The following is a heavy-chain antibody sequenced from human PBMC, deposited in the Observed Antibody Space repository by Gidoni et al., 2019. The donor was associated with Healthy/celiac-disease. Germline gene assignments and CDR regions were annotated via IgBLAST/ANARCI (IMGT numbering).Heavy chain of an antibody. V-gene: IGHV3-33*01. D-gene: IGHD6-19*01. CDR1: GFTFSSYG. J-gene: IGHJ4*02. CDR2: IWYDGSNK. CDR3: ARDRGGIAVAGVFDY. Sequence: QVQLVESGGGVVQPGRSLRLSCAASGFTFSSYGMHWVRQAPGKGLEWVAVIWYDGSNKYYADSVKGRFTISRDNSKNTLYLQMNSLRAEDTAVYYCARDRGGIAVAGVFDYWGQGTLVTVSS.